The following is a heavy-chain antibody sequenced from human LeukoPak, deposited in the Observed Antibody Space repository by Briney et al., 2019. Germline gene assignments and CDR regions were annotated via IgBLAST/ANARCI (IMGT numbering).Heavy chain of an antibody. CDR3: ARNGGNSDFDY. Sequence: GGSLRLSCAASGFTFSSYSMNWVRQAPGKGLEWVSFISSSGTYIYYADLMKGRFTISRDNAKNSLYLQMNSLRAEDTAVYYCARNGGNSDFDYWGQGTLVTVSS. D-gene: IGHD4-23*01. J-gene: IGHJ4*02. V-gene: IGHV3-21*01. CDR2: ISSSGTYI. CDR1: GFTFSSYS.